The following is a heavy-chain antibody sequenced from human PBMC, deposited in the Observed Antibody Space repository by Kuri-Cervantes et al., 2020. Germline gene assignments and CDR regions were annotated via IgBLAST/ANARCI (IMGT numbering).Heavy chain of an antibody. V-gene: IGHV4-38-2*02. CDR1: GYSISSGYY. J-gene: IGHJ4*02. CDR2: IYHSGST. CDR3: AREGGDSSGWKYYFDY. D-gene: IGHD6-19*01. Sequence: GSLRLSCAVSGYSISSGYYWGWIRQPPGKGLEWIGSIYHSGSTYYNPSLKSRVTISVDMSKNQFSLKLSSVTAADTAVYYCAREGGDSSGWKYYFDYWGQGTLVTVSS.